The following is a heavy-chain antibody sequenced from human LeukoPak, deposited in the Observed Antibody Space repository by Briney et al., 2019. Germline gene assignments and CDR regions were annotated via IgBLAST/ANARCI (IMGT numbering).Heavy chain of an antibody. Sequence: GGSLRLSCAASGFAFSGFAMHWVRQAPGKGLEWVSSISYHGSDKYYADSVRGRLTISRDNSKNTVYLQINSLRREDTAVYYCARDQYYYGSGSSPDAFDIWGQGAMVTVSA. V-gene: IGHV3-30-3*01. J-gene: IGHJ3*02. CDR2: ISYHGSDK. CDR1: GFAFSGFA. CDR3: ARDQYYYGSGSSPDAFDI. D-gene: IGHD3-10*01.